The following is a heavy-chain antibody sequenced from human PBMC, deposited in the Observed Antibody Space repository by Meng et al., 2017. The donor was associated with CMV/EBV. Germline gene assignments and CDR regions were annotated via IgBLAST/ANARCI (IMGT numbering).Heavy chain of an antibody. CDR2: ISGSGGST. CDR1: FSSYA. CDR3: LPSTIVVPAARSKGRFPRFG. Sequence: FSSYAMSWVRQAPGKGLEWVSAISGSGGSTYYADSVKGRFTISRDNSKNTLYLQMNSLRAEDTAVYYCLPSTIVVPAARSKGRFPRFGWGQGTLVTVSS. J-gene: IGHJ4*02. D-gene: IGHD2-2*01. V-gene: IGHV3-23*01.